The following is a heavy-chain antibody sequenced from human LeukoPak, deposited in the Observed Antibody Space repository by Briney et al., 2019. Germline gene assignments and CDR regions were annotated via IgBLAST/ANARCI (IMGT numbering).Heavy chain of an antibody. CDR2: ISYDGSNK. CDR3: AKVLYGGYTVPDY. V-gene: IGHV3-30*18. J-gene: IGHJ4*02. CDR1: GFTFSSYG. D-gene: IGHD4-17*01. Sequence: GGSLRLSCAASGFTFSSYGMHWVRQAPGKGLEWVAVISYDGSNKYYADSVKGRFTISRDNSKNTLCLQMNSLRAEDTAVYYCAKVLYGGYTVPDYWGQGTLVTVSP.